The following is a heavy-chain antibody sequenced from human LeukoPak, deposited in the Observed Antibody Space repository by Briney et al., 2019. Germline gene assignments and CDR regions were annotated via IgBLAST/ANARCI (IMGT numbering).Heavy chain of an antibody. CDR1: GGSFSGYY. V-gene: IGHV4-34*01. CDR2: INHSGST. Sequence: SETLSLTCAVYGGSFSGYYWSWIRQPPGKGLEWIGEINHSGSTNYNPSLKSRVTISVDTSKNQLSLKLSSVTATDTAVYYCARRRAGRDWFDPWGQGTLVTVSS. CDR3: ARRRAGRDWFDP. J-gene: IGHJ5*02. D-gene: IGHD6-19*01.